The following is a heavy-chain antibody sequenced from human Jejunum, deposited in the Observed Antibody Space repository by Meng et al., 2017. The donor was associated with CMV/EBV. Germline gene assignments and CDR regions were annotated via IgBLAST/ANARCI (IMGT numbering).Heavy chain of an antibody. J-gene: IGHJ6*02. V-gene: IGHV3-48*04. CDR1: SDW. D-gene: IGHD3-10*01. CDR3: AKQISLVRRRITGYYAMDV. Sequence: SDWMHWVRKAPGKGLVWVSYISSGSTIIGYADSVKGRFTISRDNARDSLYLQMNNVRADDTAVYYCAKQISLVRRRITGYYAMDVWGQGTTVTVSS. CDR2: ISSGSTII.